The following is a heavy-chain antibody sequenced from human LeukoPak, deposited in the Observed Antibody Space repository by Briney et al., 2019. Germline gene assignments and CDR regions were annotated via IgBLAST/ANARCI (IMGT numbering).Heavy chain of an antibody. CDR1: GFTFSSYS. CDR2: ISSSGSTI. D-gene: IGHD3-10*01. CDR3: ASSQVRGVTD. V-gene: IGHV3-48*04. J-gene: IGHJ4*02. Sequence: GGSLRLSCAASGFTFSSYSMNWVRQAPGKGLEWVSYISSSGSTIYYADSVKGRFTISRDNAKNSLYLQMNSLRAEDTAVYYCASSQVRGVTDWGQGTLVTVSS.